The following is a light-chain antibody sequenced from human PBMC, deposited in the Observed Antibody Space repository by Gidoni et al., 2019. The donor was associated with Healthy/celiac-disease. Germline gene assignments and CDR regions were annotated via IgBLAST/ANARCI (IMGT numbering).Light chain of an antibody. J-gene: IGKJ4*01. CDR2: AAS. CDR3: QQSYSTLPT. Sequence: DIQMTQSPSSLSASVGDRVTITCRASQSISSYLNWYQQTPGKAPKLLIYAASSLQSGVPSRFSRSGSGTDFTLTISSLQPEDFATYSCQQSYSTLPTFGGGTKVEIK. CDR1: QSISSY. V-gene: IGKV1-39*01.